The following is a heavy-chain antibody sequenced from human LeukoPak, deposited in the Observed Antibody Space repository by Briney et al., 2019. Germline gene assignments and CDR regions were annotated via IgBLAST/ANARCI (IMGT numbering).Heavy chain of an antibody. D-gene: IGHD3-22*01. V-gene: IGHV1-8*01. J-gene: IGHJ6*03. CDR2: MNSNSGNT. CDR3: ARARRSITMIVVVYYYYYYMDV. Sequence: ASVKVSCKASGYTFTSYDINWVRQATGQGLEWMGWMNSNSGNTGYAQKFQGRVTMTRNTSISTAYMELSSLRSEDTAVYYCARARRSITMIVVVYYYYYYMDVWGKGTTVTVSS. CDR1: GYTFTSYD.